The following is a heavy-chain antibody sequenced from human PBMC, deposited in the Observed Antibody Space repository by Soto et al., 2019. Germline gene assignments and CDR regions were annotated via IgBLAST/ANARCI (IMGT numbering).Heavy chain of an antibody. CDR2: ISWNSDNI. D-gene: IGHD2-2*01. CDR1: GFSFDDYA. CDR3: AKDRYCSSTSCYDAFDI. V-gene: IGHV3-9*01. Sequence: DVQLVESGGGLVQPGRSLRLSCAASGFSFDDYAMHWVRQAPGKGLEWVSGISWNSDNIGYADSVKGRFTISRDNAKNSLYLQMNSLRAEDTALYYCAKDRYCSSTSCYDAFDIWGQGTMVTVSS. J-gene: IGHJ3*02.